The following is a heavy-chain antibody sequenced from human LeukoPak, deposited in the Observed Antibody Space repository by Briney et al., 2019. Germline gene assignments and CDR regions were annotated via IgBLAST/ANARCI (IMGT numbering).Heavy chain of an antibody. CDR1: GGSISSSSYY. V-gene: IGHV4-39*07. J-gene: IGHJ4*02. Sequence: SETLSLTCTVSGGSISSSSYYWGWIRQPPGKGLEWIGSIYYSGSTYYNPSLKSRVTISVDTSKNQFSLKLSSVTAADTAVYYCARVYGGFWSGSFDYWGQGTLVTVSS. CDR3: ARVYGGFWSGSFDY. CDR2: IYYSGST. D-gene: IGHD3-3*01.